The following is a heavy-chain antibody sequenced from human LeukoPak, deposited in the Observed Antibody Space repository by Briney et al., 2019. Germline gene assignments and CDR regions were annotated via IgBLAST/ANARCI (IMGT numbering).Heavy chain of an antibody. CDR2: ISYSGST. CDR3: ARVRYLSGRYI. J-gene: IGHJ4*02. CDR1: GGSMSSDH. D-gene: IGHD5-12*01. V-gene: IGHV4-59*08. Sequence: PSETLSLTCTVSGGSMSSDHWSWIRQPPGKGLQWIGYISYSGSTNYNPSLKSRVTLSVDTSKNQFSLELRSVTATDAAVYYCARVRYLSGRYIWGQGTLVTVSS.